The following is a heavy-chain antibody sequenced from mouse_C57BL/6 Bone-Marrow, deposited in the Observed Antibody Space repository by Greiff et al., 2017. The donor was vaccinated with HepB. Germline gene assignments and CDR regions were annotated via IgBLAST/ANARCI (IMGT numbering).Heavy chain of an antibody. J-gene: IGHJ4*01. D-gene: IGHD1-1*01. Sequence: EVKLVESGGGLVQPGGSLKLSCAASGFTFSDYGMAWVRQAPRKGPEWVAFISNLAYSIYYADTVTGRFTLSRENAKNTMYLEMSRLRSEDTAMYYWARPYYYGSSYAMDYWGQGTSVTVSS. CDR1: GFTFSDYG. V-gene: IGHV5-15*01. CDR3: ARPYYYGSSYAMDY. CDR2: ISNLAYSI.